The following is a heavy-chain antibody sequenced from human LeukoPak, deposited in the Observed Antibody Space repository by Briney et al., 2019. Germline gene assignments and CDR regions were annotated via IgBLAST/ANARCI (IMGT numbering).Heavy chain of an antibody. CDR1: GFTFSNYE. CDR3: ARDRMTVTGSTWFDP. CDR2: ITSSGTTI. J-gene: IGHJ5*02. V-gene: IGHV3-48*03. Sequence: GGSLRLSCAASGFTFSNYEMNWVRQAPGKGLEWLSYITSSGTTIYYADSVKGRFTISRDNSKNSLYLQMNSLTAEDTAVYYCARDRMTVTGSTWFDPWGQGTLVTVSS. D-gene: IGHD3-9*01.